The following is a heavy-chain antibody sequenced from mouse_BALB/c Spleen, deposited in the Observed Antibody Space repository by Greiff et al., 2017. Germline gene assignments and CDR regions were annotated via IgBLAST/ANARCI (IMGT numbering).Heavy chain of an antibody. CDR2: ISSGSSTI. V-gene: IGHV5-17*02. CDR1: GFTFSSFG. CDR3: ARGYYGYPDY. D-gene: IGHD1-2*01. J-gene: IGHJ2*01. Sequence: EVKLVESGGGLVQPGGSRKLSCAASGFTFSSFGMHWVRQAPEKGLEWVAYISSGSSTIYYADTVKGRFTISRDNPKNTLFLQMTSLRSEDTAMYYCARGYYGYPDYWGQGTTLTVSS.